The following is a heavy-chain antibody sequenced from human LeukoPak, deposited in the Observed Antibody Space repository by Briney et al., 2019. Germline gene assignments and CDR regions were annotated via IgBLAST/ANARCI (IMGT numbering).Heavy chain of an antibody. CDR3: ARGGRGYNEGYYYYYMDV. J-gene: IGHJ6*03. V-gene: IGHV1-69*13. D-gene: IGHD5-18*01. Sequence: GASVKVSCKASGGTFSSYAISWVRQAPGQGLEWMGGIIPIFGTANYAQKFQGRVTITADESTSTAYMELSSLRSEDTAVYYCARGGRGYNEGYYYYYMDVWGKGTTVTVSS. CDR1: GGTFSSYA. CDR2: IIPIFGTA.